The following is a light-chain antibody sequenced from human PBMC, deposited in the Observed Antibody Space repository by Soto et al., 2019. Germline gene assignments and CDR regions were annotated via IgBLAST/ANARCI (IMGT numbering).Light chain of an antibody. CDR3: LLSYSGARL. J-gene: IGLJ2*01. CDR1: TGTVTSGHY. CDR2: DTS. Sequence: QAVVTQEPSLTVSPGGTVTLTCGSSTGTVTSGHYPYWFQQKPGQAPRTLIYDTSDKHSWTPARFSGSLLGGKAALTLSGAQPEDEADYFCLLSYSGARLFGGGTKLTVL. V-gene: IGLV7-46*01.